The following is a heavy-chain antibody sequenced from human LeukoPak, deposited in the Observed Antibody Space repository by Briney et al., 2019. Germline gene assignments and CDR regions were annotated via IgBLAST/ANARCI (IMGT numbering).Heavy chain of an antibody. D-gene: IGHD6-19*01. CDR1: GGSISSYY. J-gene: IGHJ4*02. V-gene: IGHV4-59*01. Sequence: PSETLSLTCTVSGGSISSYYWSWIRQPPGKGLEWIGYIYYSGSTNYNPSLKSRVTISVDTSKNQFSLKLSSVTAADTAVYYCARSGRRLAVAASYYFDYWGQGTLVTVSS. CDR2: IYYSGST. CDR3: ARSGRRLAVAASYYFDY.